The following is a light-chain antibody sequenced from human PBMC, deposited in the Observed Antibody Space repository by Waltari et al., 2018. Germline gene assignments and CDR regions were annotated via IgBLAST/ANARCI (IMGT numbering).Light chain of an antibody. V-gene: IGKV1-5*03. CDR3: QQYNNYPLS. CDR2: KAS. CDR1: QSITSW. J-gene: IGKJ4*01. Sequence: DIQMTQSPSTLSASVGDRVSITCRASQSITSWLAWDQQKPGEAPNLLIYKASSLESGVPSRFSGSGSGTEFTLTISSLQPDDFATYYCQQYNNYPLSFGGGTKVEIK.